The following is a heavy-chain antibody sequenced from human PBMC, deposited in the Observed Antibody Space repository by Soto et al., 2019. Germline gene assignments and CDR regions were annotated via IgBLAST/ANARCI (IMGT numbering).Heavy chain of an antibody. CDR1: GGSIRSSSYY. CDR3: ARRDGGGSSYYFDY. D-gene: IGHD2-15*01. J-gene: IGHJ4*02. CDR2: IYYSGST. Sequence: QLQLQESGPGLVKPSETLSLTCTVSGGSIRSSSYYWGWIRQPPGKGLEWIGSIYYSGSTYYNPSLKSRVTISVDTSKNQFSLKLSSVTAADTAVYYCARRDGGGSSYYFDYWGQGTLVTVSS. V-gene: IGHV4-39*01.